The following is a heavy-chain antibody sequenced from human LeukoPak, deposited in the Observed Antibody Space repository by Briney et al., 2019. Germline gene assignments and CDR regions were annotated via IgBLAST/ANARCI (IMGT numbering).Heavy chain of an antibody. D-gene: IGHD3-22*01. V-gene: IGHV3-23*01. CDR1: GFTFSIYA. Sequence: GGSLRLSCAASGFTFSIYAMSWVRQAPGKGLQWVSSITSRGETTWYVDSVKGRFTITRDNSENTLYLQMHSLRAEDTAVYYCARDRPNYYGSDGHYYRRDGDYWGRGTLVSVSS. J-gene: IGHJ4*02. CDR2: ITSRGETT. CDR3: ARDRPNYYGSDGHYYRRDGDY.